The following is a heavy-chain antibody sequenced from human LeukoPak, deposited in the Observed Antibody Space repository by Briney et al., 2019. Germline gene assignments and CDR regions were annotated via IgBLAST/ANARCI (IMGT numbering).Heavy chain of an antibody. V-gene: IGHV3-48*03. D-gene: IGHD4-11*01. CDR3: ARDNDYSIPQYYYGMDV. J-gene: IGHJ6*02. CDR1: GFTFSSYE. Sequence: PGGSLRLSCAASGFTFSSYEMNWVHQAPGKGLEWVSYISSSGSTIYYADSVKGRFTISRDNAKNSLYLQMNSLRAEDTAVYYCARDNDYSIPQYYYGMDVWGQGTTVTVSS. CDR2: ISSSGSTI.